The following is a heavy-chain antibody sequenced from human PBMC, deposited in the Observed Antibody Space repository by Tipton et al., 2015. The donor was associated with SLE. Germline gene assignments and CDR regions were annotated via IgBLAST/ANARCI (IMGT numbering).Heavy chain of an antibody. CDR2: IYHSGNT. V-gene: IGHV4-39*07. J-gene: IGHJ4*02. D-gene: IGHD3-3*01. CDR3: AREFRLFVDY. CDR1: GGSISSTTHY. Sequence: TLSLTCTVSGGSISSTTHYWGWIRQPPGKGLEWIGSIYHSGNTYYNPSQKSRVTISVDTSQNQFSLKLSSVTAADTAVYYCAREFRLFVDYWGQGTLVTVSS.